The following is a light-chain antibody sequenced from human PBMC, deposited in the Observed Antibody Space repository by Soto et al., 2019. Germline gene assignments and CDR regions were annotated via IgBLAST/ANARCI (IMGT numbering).Light chain of an antibody. CDR1: QSVSSY. V-gene: IGKV3-11*01. J-gene: IGKJ4*01. Sequence: ETVLTQSPATLSLSPGERATLSCRASQSVSSYLAWYQQKPGQAPRLLIYDASNRATGIPARFSGSGSGTDFTLTISSLEPADFAVYYCQQRSNWPLTFGGVTKLEIK. CDR3: QQRSNWPLT. CDR2: DAS.